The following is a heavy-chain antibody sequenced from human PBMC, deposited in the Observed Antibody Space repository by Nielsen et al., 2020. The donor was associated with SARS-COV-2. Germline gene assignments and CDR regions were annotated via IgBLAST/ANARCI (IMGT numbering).Heavy chain of an antibody. CDR3: ARESHYSGSQKGYYYYYMDV. J-gene: IGHJ6*03. CDR2: INPSGGST. V-gene: IGHV1-46*01. Sequence: ASVKVSCKASGYTFTSYYMHWVRQAPGQGLEWMGIINPSGGSTSYAQKFQGRVTMTRDTSTSTVYMELSSLRSEDTAVYYCARESHYSGSQKGYYYYYMDVWGKGTTVPVSS. CDR1: GYTFTSYY. D-gene: IGHD1-26*01.